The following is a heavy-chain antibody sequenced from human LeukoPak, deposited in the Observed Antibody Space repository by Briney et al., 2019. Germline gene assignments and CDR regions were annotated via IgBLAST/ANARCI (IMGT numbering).Heavy chain of an antibody. CDR3: ARDRDGVIGA. CDR1: GGSISSSSYY. J-gene: IGHJ5*02. Sequence: SETLSLTCTVSGGSISSSSYYWGWIRQPPGKGLEWIGSIYYSGSTYYNPSLKSRVTISVDRSKNQFSLKLSSVTAADTAVYYCARDRDGVIGAWGQGTLVTVSS. CDR2: IYYSGST. D-gene: IGHD3-10*01. V-gene: IGHV4-39*07.